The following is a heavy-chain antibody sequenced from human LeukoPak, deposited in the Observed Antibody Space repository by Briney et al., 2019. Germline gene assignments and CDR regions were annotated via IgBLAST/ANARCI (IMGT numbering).Heavy chain of an antibody. D-gene: IGHD3-16*01. CDR1: GGSISSTNSY. CDR2: IYYSGST. V-gene: IGHV4-39*01. Sequence: SETLSLTCTVSGGSISSTNSYWGWVHQPPGKGLEWIGSIYYSGSTYYNPSLRSRVAISVDTSKNHFSLKLNSVTAADTAVYFCARQIPGVMATRRWGFDYWDQGTLVTVSS. J-gene: IGHJ4*02. CDR3: ARQIPGVMATRRWGFDY.